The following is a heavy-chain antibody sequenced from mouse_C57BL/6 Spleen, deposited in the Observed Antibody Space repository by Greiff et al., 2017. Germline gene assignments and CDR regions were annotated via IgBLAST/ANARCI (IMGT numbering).Heavy chain of an antibody. D-gene: IGHD2-3*01. V-gene: IGHV1-26*01. CDR1: GYTFTDYY. CDR3: ARGDGYYTWFAY. J-gene: IGHJ3*01. Sequence: EVQLQQSGPELVKPGASVKISCKASGYTFTDYYMHWVKQSHGKSLEWIGDINPNNGGTSYNQKFKGKATLTVDKSSSTAYMELRSLTSEDSAVYYCARGDGYYTWFAYWGQGTLVTVSA. CDR2: INPNNGGT.